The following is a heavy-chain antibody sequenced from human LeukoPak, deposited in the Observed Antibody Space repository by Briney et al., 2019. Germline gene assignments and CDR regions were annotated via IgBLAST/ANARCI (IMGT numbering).Heavy chain of an antibody. V-gene: IGHV1-2*02. D-gene: IGHD4-23*01. CDR1: GYTFTSYY. Sequence: ASVKVSCKASGYTFTSYYMHWVRQAPGQGLEWMGWINPNSGGTNYAQKFQGRVTMTRDTSISTAYMELSRLRSDDTAVYYCARATTTVVTRVVNYWGQGTLVTVSS. CDR2: INPNSGGT. J-gene: IGHJ4*02. CDR3: ARATTTVVTRVVNY.